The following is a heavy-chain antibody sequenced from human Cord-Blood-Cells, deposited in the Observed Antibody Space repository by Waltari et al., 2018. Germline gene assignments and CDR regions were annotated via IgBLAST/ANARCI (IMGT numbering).Heavy chain of an antibody. J-gene: IGHJ4*02. V-gene: IGHV1-69*12. CDR3: AQLVYSSSSSRDY. D-gene: IGHD6-6*01. Sequence: QVQLVQSGAEVKKPGSSVKVPCKASGGPFSSHAISWVRQAPGQGLEWMGGIIPIFGTANYAQKFQGRVTITADESTSTAYMGLSSLRSEDTAVYYCAQLVYSSSSSRDYWGQGTLVTVSS. CDR2: IIPIFGTA. CDR1: GGPFSSHA.